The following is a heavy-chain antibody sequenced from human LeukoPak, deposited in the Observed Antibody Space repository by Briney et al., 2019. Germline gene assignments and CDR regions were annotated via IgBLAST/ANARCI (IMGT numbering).Heavy chain of an antibody. CDR2: INTSGYT. D-gene: IGHD3-10*01. Sequence: SQTLSLTCTVSGGSISSGSYYWSWIRQPAGKGLEWIGRINTSGYTTYNPSLKSRVTISVDTSKNQFSLKLSSVTAADTAVYYCARWLSPAYMDVWGKGTTVTISS. CDR3: ARWLSPAYMDV. CDR1: GGSISSGSYY. J-gene: IGHJ6*03. V-gene: IGHV4-61*02.